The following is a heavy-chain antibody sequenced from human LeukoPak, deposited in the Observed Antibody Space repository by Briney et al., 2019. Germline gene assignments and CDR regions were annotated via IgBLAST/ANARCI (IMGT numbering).Heavy chain of an antibody. CDR1: GFTFSSYS. Sequence: GGSLRLSCAASGFTFSSYSMNWVRQAPGKGLEWVSSIGSRSAYTYYADSVKGRFTISRDNTKNSPYLQMNSLRAGDTAVYYCARGGLNFDAFDIWGQGTMVTVSS. CDR2: IGSRSAYT. CDR3: ARGGLNFDAFDI. J-gene: IGHJ3*02. V-gene: IGHV3-21*01. D-gene: IGHD1-7*01.